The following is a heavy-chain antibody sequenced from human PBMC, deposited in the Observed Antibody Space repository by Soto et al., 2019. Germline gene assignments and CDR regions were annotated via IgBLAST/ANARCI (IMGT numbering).Heavy chain of an antibody. CDR2: ISGSGGST. J-gene: IGHJ3*02. Sequence: EVQLLESGGGLVQPGGSLRLSCAASGFTFSSYAMCWVRQAPGKGLEWVSAISGSGGSTYYADSVKGRFTISRDNSKNTLYLQMNSLRAEDTAVYYCAKDWEYCSGGSCYSSGAFDIWGQGTMVTVSS. V-gene: IGHV3-23*01. CDR1: GFTFSSYA. CDR3: AKDWEYCSGGSCYSSGAFDI. D-gene: IGHD2-15*01.